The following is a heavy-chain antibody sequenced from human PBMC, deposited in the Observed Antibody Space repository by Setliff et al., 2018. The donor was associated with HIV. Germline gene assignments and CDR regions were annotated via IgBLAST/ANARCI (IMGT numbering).Heavy chain of an antibody. CDR1: GDSVSSASYY. CDR3: ARGGSSPQRTILQLLQWPDALDI. V-gene: IGHV4-61*01. D-gene: IGHD3-3*01. Sequence: PSETLSLTCTVSGDSVSSASYYWSWIRQPPGKGLEWIGYIYYSGTTKYNPSLKSRVTMSVDVSKNELSLKLSSVTAADTAVYYCARGGSSPQRTILQLLQWPDALDIWGRGTMVTVSS. J-gene: IGHJ3*02. CDR2: IYYSGTT.